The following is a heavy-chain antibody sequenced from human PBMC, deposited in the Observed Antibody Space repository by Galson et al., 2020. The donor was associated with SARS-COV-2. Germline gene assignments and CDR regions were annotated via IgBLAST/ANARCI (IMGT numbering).Heavy chain of an antibody. D-gene: IGHD1-26*01. CDR1: GFTFDDYA. J-gene: IGHJ3*02. CDR3: AKDFGGSYYPDAFDI. V-gene: IGHV3-9*01. CDR2: ISWNSGSI. Sequence: SLKISCAASGFTFDDYAMHWVRQAPGKGLEWVSGISWNSGSIGYADSVKGRFTISRDNAKNSLYLQMNSLRAEDTALYYCAKDFGGSYYPDAFDIWDQGTMVTVSS.